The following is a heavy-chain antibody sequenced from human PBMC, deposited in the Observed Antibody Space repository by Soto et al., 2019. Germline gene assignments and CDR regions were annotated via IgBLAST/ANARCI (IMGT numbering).Heavy chain of an antibody. J-gene: IGHJ4*02. V-gene: IGHV3-30-3*01. CDR3: ARVPSSRGRAHFDY. CDR1: GFTFSSYA. D-gene: IGHD3-10*01. CDR2: ISYDGSNK. Sequence: QVQLVESGGGVVQPGRSLRLSCAASGFTFSSYAMHWVRQAPGKGLEWVAVISYDGSNKYYADSVKGRFTISRDNSKNTHYLHMNILRSEDTAVYYRARVPSSRGRAHFDYWGQGTLVTVSS.